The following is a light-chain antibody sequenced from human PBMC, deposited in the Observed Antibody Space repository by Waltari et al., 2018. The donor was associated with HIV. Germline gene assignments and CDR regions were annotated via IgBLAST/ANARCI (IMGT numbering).Light chain of an antibody. Sequence: QSVLTQPPSASGTPGQRVTIPCSGSYSNIGTYNVYWYQHLPGTAPKLLIYKNIQRPSGVPDRFSGSKSGASAYLAISGLRSEDEADYYCTGWDASLSEYVFGPGTRVTV. V-gene: IGLV1-47*01. CDR1: YSNIGTYN. J-gene: IGLJ1*01. CDR2: KNI. CDR3: TGWDASLSEYV.